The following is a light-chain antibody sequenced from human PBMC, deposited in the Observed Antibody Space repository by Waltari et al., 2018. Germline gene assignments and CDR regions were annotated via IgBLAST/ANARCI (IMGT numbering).Light chain of an antibody. CDR2: WAS. J-gene: IGKJ1*01. Sequence: SVLYMSNNKNYLLWYQQEPGQPPKRRIYWASTRESGVPDRFSGSGSGTDFTLTINSLQAEDVAVYYCQQYYSTPWTFDQGTKVEIK. V-gene: IGKV4-1*01. CDR3: QQYYSTPWT. CDR1: SVLYMSNNKNY.